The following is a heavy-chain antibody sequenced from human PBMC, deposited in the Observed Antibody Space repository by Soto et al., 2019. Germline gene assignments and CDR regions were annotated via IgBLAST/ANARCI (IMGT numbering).Heavy chain of an antibody. CDR1: GYTFTVYY. J-gene: IGHJ6*02. Sequence: SVKLSCKASGYTFTVYYMDGVGQAGGQGLEWMGWINPNSGGTNYAQKFQGRVTMTRDTSISTAYMELSRLRSDDTAVYYCARGLGENYYYGMDVWGQGTTVTVSS. CDR2: INPNSGGT. D-gene: IGHD3-16*01. CDR3: ARGLGENYYYGMDV. V-gene: IGHV1-2*02.